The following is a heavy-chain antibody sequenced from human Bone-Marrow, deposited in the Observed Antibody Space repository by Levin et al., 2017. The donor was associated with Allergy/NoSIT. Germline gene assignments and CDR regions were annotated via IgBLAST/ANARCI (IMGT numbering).Heavy chain of an antibody. V-gene: IGHV3-33*01. D-gene: IGHD3-22*01. CDR1: GFTFSTYG. J-gene: IGHJ4*02. CDR3: ARDIDTSGHYFFDY. Sequence: PAGGSLRLSCAASGFTFSTYGMHWVRQAPGKGLEWVAVIWYDGSNKYYADSVSGRFTISRDDSKNTLYLQMNSLRAEDTAVYYCARDIDTSGHYFFDYWGQGTLVTVSS. CDR2: IWYDGSNK.